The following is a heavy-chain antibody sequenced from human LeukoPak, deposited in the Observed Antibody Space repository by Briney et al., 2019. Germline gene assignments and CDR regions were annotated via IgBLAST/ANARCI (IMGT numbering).Heavy chain of an antibody. J-gene: IGHJ4*02. V-gene: IGHV3-15*01. CDR3: TTDPPVVTTVTTVEVVY. Sequence: GGSLRLSCAASGFTFSNAWMSWVRQAPGKGLEWVGRIKSKTDGGTTDYAAPVKGRFTISRDDSKNTLYLQMNSLKTEDTAVCYCTTDPPVVTTVTTVEVVYWGQGTLVTVSS. CDR2: IKSKTDGGTT. D-gene: IGHD4-17*01. CDR1: GFTFSNAW.